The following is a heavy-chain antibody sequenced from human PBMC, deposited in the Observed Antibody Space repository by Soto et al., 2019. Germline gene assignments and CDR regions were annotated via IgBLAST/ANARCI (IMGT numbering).Heavy chain of an antibody. CDR3: ARGRAVAGTRVGYWFDP. Sequence: QVQLVQSGAEVKKPGASVKVSCKASGYTFTSYAMHWVRQAPGQRLEWIGWINAGNGNTKYSQKFQVRVTITRDTSASTAYMELSSLRSEDTAVYYWARGRAVAGTRVGYWFDPWGQGTLVTVSS. V-gene: IGHV1-3*01. J-gene: IGHJ5*02. D-gene: IGHD6-19*01. CDR1: GYTFTSYA. CDR2: INAGNGNT.